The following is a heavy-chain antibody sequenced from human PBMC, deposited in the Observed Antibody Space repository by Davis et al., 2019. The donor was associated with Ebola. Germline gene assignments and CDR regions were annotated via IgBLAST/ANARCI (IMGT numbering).Heavy chain of an antibody. CDR3: ARRAFDNYYFDY. CDR1: GFTFSNYW. CDR2: IKQDGSEK. Sequence: GESLKISCAASGFTFSNYWMSWVRQAPGKGLEWVANIKQDGSEKYYVDSVKGRFTFSRDNAKNSLHLQMDSLRAEDTAVYYCARRAFDNYYFDYWGQGTLVTVSS. D-gene: IGHD1-1*01. J-gene: IGHJ4*02. V-gene: IGHV3-7*03.